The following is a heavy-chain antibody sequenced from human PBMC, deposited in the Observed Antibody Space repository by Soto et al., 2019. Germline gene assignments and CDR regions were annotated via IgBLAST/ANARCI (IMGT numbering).Heavy chain of an antibody. D-gene: IGHD6-13*01. CDR2: ISSSSSYI. CDR1: GFTFSSYS. CDR3: ARDPPSSWFVWELLPFDY. Sequence: PGGSLRLSCAASGFTFSSYSMNWVRQAPGKGLEWVSSISSSSSYIYYADSVKGRFTISRDNAKNSLYLQMNSLRAEDTAVYYCARDPPSSWFVWELLPFDYWGQGTLVTVSS. J-gene: IGHJ4*02. V-gene: IGHV3-21*01.